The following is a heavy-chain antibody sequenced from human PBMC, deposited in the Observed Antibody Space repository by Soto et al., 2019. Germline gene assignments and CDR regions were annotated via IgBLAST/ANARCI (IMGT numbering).Heavy chain of an antibody. CDR1: GFPFSSFS. Sequence: EVQVVESGGGLVKPGGPLRLACEASGFPFSSFSWNWVPQAPGKGLEWVSSISPGGNSVYYADSVKGRFTISRDNAKNSLYLQMNNLRAEDAAVYYCARPRGPRGYDLIDYWGQGTLVTVSS. CDR2: ISPGGNSV. J-gene: IGHJ4*02. V-gene: IGHV3-21*02. CDR3: ARPRGPRGYDLIDY. D-gene: IGHD5-12*01.